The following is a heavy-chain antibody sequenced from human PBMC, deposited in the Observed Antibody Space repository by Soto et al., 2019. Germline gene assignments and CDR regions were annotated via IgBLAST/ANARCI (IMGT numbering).Heavy chain of an antibody. V-gene: IGHV3-33*01. CDR2: IWYDGSNK. CDR1: GFTFSSYG. D-gene: IGHD2-21*02. CDR3: ARIMCGGDCYDFDY. J-gene: IGHJ4*02. Sequence: QVQLVESGGGVVQPGRSLRLSCAASGFTFSSYGMHWVRQAPGKGLEWVADIWYDGSNKYYADSVKGRFTISRDNSKNTLYLQMNSLRAEDTAVYYCARIMCGGDCYDFDYWGQGTLVTVSS.